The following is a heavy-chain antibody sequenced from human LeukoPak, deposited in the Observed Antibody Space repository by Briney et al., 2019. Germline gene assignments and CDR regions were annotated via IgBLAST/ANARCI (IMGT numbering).Heavy chain of an antibody. V-gene: IGHV4-59*08. Sequence: PSETLSLTCTVSGGSISSYYWSWIRQPPGKGLEWIGYIYYSGSTNYNPSLKSRVTISVDTSKNQFSLKLSSVTAADTAVYYCARGNLDFWSSKYYYYYMDVWGKGTTVTVSS. CDR2: IYYSGST. J-gene: IGHJ6*03. CDR3: ARGNLDFWSSKYYYYYMDV. CDR1: GGSISSYY. D-gene: IGHD3-3*01.